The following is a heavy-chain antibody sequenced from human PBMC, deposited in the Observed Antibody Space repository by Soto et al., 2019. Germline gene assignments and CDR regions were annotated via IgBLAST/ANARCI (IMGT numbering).Heavy chain of an antibody. D-gene: IGHD2-15*01. V-gene: IGHV3-23*01. CDR2: ISGSGGST. J-gene: IGHJ6*03. Sequence: GGSLRLSCAASGFTFSSYAMSWVRQAPGKGLEWVSAISGSGGSTYYADSVKGRFTISRDNSKNTLYLQMNSLRAEDTAVYYCAKSLGKSYYYYYYMDVWGKGTTVTVSS. CDR3: AKSLGKSYYYYYYMDV. CDR1: GFTFSSYA.